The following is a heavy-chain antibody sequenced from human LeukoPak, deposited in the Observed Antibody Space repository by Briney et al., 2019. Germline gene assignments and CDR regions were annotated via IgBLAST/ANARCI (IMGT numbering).Heavy chain of an antibody. D-gene: IGHD1-1*01. Sequence: SETLSLTCAVYGGSFSGYYCSWIRQPPGKGLEWIGEINHSGSTNYNPSLKSRVTISVDTSKNQFSLKLSSVTAADTAVYYCARGGAGSQRTSPQKNAFDIWGQGTMVTVSS. J-gene: IGHJ3*02. CDR3: ARGGAGSQRTSPQKNAFDI. CDR1: GGSFSGYY. CDR2: INHSGST. V-gene: IGHV4-34*01.